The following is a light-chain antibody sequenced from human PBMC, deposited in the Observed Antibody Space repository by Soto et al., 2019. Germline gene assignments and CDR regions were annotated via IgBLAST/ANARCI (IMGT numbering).Light chain of an antibody. V-gene: IGLV2-11*01. CDR3: SSYAGTYSYVV. CDR1: SGDVGGYNY. J-gene: IGLJ2*01. CDR2: DVS. Sequence: QSALTQPRSVSGSPGQSVTISCTGTSGDVGGYNYVSWYQQHPGNAPKLMISDVSKRPSGVPDRFSGSKSGNTASLTISGLQTEDEADYYCSSYAGTYSYVVFGGGTKLTAL.